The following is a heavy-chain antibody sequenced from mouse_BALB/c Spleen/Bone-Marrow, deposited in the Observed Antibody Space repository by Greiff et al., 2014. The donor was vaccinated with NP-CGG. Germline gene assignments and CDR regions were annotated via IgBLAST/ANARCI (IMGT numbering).Heavy chain of an antibody. V-gene: IGHV4-1*02. CDR1: GFDFSRYW. D-gene: IGHD1-1*01. CDR3: AGNGYYGWIAY. Sequence: EVQLQQSGGGLVQPGGSLKLSCAASGFDFSRYWMTWVRQAPGKGLEWIGEINPDSSTINYTPSLKDKFIISRDNAKNTLYLQMSKVRSEDTALYYCAGNGYYGWIAYWGQGTLVTVSA. CDR2: INPDSSTI. J-gene: IGHJ3*01.